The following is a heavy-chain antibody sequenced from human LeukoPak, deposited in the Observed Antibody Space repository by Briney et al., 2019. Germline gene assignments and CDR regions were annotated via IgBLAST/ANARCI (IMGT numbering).Heavy chain of an antibody. CDR1: GVSFGGYY. V-gene: IGHV4-34*01. J-gene: IGHJ5*02. CDR2: INHSGST. CDR3: AREGDIVVVPAATDGWFDP. D-gene: IGHD2-2*01. Sequence: SETLSLTCAAYGVSFGGYYLSWIRQPPGKGLEWIGEINHSGSTNYNPSLKSRVTISVDTSKNQFSLKLSSVPAADTAVYYCAREGDIVVVPAATDGWFDPWGQGTLVTVSS.